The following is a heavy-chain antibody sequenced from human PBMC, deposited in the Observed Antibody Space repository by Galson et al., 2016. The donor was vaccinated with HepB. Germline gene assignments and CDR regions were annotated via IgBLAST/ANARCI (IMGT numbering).Heavy chain of an antibody. CDR3: ARDRYSGSYYVGAFDI. V-gene: IGHV1-2*02. Sequence: SVKVSCKASGYTFTGYYMHWVRQAPGQGFEWMGWINPDSGVTSYAQKFQGRVTMTRDTSISTVYMELSRLKSDDTAIYYCARDRYSGSYYVGAFDIWGQGTMVTVS. D-gene: IGHD1-26*01. CDR1: GYTFTGYY. J-gene: IGHJ3*02. CDR2: INPDSGVT.